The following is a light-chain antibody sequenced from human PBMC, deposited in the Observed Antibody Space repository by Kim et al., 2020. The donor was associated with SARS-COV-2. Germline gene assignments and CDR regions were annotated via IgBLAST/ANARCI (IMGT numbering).Light chain of an antibody. CDR1: RSVLFSSNNKNY. J-gene: IGKJ2*01. Sequence: DIVMTQFPDSLAVSLGERATINCKSSRSVLFSSNNKNYLAWYQQKPGQPPKLLIYWASTRDSGVPERFSGSGSGTDFTLTISSVQAEDVAVYYCQQYYSSPDTFGQGTKLEIK. V-gene: IGKV4-1*01. CDR2: WAS. CDR3: QQYYSSPDT.